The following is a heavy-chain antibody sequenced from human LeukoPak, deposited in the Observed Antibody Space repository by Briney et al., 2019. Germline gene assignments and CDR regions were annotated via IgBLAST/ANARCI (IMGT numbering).Heavy chain of an antibody. CDR1: GGSFSGYY. D-gene: IGHD3-3*01. CDR2: INHSGST. Sequence: PSETLSLTCAVYGGSFSGYYWSWIRQPPGKGLEWIGEINHSGSTNYNPSLKSRVTISVDTSKNQFSLKLSSVTAADTAVYYCASSYDFWSGYYRSGYFDYWGRGTLVTVSS. CDR3: ASSYDFWSGYYRSGYFDY. V-gene: IGHV4-34*01. J-gene: IGHJ4*02.